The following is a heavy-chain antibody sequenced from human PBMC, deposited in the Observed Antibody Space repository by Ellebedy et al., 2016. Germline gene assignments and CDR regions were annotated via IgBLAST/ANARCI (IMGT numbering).Heavy chain of an antibody. D-gene: IGHD6-19*01. CDR2: IRSKAYGGTT. V-gene: IGHV3-49*03. CDR3: TRAGSSGWYEAFDI. J-gene: IGHJ3*02. Sequence: GGSLRLSXTASGFTFGDYAMSWFRQAPGKGLEWVGFIRSKAYGGTTEYAASVKGRFTISRDDSKSIAYLQMNSLKTEDTAVYYCTRAGSSGWYEAFDIWGQGTMVTVSS. CDR1: GFTFGDYA.